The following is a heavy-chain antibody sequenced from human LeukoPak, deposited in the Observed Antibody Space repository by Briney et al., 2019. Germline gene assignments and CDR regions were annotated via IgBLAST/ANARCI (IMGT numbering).Heavy chain of an antibody. CDR2: INHSGST. V-gene: IGHV4-34*01. Sequence: SETLSLTCAVYGGSFSGYYWSWIRQPPGKGLEWIGEINHSGSTNYNPSLKSRVTISVDTSKNQFSLKLSSVTAADTAVYYCARGGYCGFWSGYRKRNRTFDYWGQGTLVTVSS. CDR1: GGSFSGYY. D-gene: IGHD3-3*01. J-gene: IGHJ4*02. CDR3: ARGGYCGFWSGYRKRNRTFDY.